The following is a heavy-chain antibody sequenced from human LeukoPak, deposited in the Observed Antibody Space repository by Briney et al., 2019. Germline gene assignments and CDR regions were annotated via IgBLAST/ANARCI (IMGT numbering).Heavy chain of an antibody. J-gene: IGHJ4*02. CDR3: ARVLWGGNEGFDY. CDR1: GGTFSSYG. Sequence: GASVKVSCKASGGTFSSYGISWVRQAPGQGLEWMGGIIPIFGTANYAQKFQGRVTITADESTSTAYMELSSLRSEDTAVYYCARVLWGGNEGFDYWGQGTLVTVSS. CDR2: IIPIFGTA. D-gene: IGHD4-23*01. V-gene: IGHV1-69*13.